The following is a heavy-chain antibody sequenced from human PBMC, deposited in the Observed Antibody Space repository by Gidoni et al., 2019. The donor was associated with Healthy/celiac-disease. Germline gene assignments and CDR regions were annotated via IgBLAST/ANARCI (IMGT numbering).Heavy chain of an antibody. Sequence: VQLVQSGAEVKKPGASVKVTCKASVYTFTGYGSSGVRQAPGQGREWLGWISAYKGNTNYAQKLQGRVTMTTDTSTSTAYMELRSLRSDDTAVYYCARENSSGWYGEWFDPWGQGTLVTVSS. D-gene: IGHD6-19*01. CDR2: ISAYKGNT. CDR1: VYTFTGYG. CDR3: ARENSSGWYGEWFDP. V-gene: IGHV1-18*04. J-gene: IGHJ5*02.